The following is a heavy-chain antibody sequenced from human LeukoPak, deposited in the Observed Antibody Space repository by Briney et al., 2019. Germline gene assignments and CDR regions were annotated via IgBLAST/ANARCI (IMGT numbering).Heavy chain of an antibody. V-gene: IGHV1-2*02. D-gene: IGHD2-2*01. CDR1: GYTFTGYY. J-gene: IGHJ3*02. CDR3: ASSFIVVVPAASPYDAFDI. Sequence: ASVKVSCKASGYTFTGYYMHLVRQAPGQGLEWMGWINPNSGGTNYAQKFQGRVTMTRDTSISTAYMELSRLRSDDTAVYYCASSFIVVVPAASPYDAFDIWGQGTMVTVSS. CDR2: INPNSGGT.